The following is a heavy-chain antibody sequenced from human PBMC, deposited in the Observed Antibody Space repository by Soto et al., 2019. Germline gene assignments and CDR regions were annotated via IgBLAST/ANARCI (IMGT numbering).Heavy chain of an antibody. CDR3: ARQYGHSNGWFYFDF. CDR1: GGSISSYY. D-gene: IGHD6-19*01. V-gene: IGHV4-59*08. Sequence: SDTLSLTCTVSGGSISSYYWSCFRQPPGKGLEWIGYIYSSGSTNYSPSLKSRVTILVDTSKNQFSLELRSVTAADTAVYFFARQYGHSNGWFYFDFWGQGTLVTVSS. J-gene: IGHJ4*02. CDR2: IYSSGST.